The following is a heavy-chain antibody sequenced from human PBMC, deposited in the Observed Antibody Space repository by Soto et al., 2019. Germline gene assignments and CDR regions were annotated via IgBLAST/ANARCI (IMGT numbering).Heavy chain of an antibody. V-gene: IGHV4-34*01. CDR3: ARGSQQQLVHRRFDP. CDR2: INHSGST. J-gene: IGHJ5*02. CDR1: GGSFSGYY. D-gene: IGHD6-13*01. Sequence: SETLSLTCAVYGGSFSGYYWSWIRQPPGKGLEWIGEINHSGSTNYNPSLKSRVTISVDTSKNQFSLKLSSVTAADTAVYYCARGSQQQLVHRRFDPWGQGTLVTVSS.